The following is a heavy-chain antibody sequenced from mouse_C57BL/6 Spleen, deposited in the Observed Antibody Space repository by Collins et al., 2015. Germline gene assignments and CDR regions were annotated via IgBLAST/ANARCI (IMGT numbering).Heavy chain of an antibody. Sequence: QIQLVQSGPELKKPGETVKISCKASGYTFTTYGMSWVKQAPGKGLKWMGWINTYSGVPTYADDFKGRFAFSLETSASTAYLQINSLKNEDTATYFCARYDYDENAYWGQGTLVTVSA. D-gene: IGHD2-4*01. CDR3: ARYDYDENAY. J-gene: IGHJ3*01. V-gene: IGHV9-3*01. CDR2: INTYSGVP. CDR1: GYTFTTYG.